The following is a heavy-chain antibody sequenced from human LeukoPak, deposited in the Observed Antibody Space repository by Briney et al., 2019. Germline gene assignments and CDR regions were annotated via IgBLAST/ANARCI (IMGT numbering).Heavy chain of an antibody. J-gene: IGHJ4*02. D-gene: IGHD3-9*01. CDR1: GGSISSGSYY. CDR3: ARATTGFDWPLKKRPFDY. V-gene: IGHV4-61*02. CDR2: IYTSGST. Sequence: SETLSLTCTVSGGSISSGSYYWSWIRQPAGKGLEWIGRIYTSGSTNYNPSLKSRVTISVDTSKNQFSLKLSSVTAADTAVYYCARATTGFDWPLKKRPFDYWGQGTLVTVSS.